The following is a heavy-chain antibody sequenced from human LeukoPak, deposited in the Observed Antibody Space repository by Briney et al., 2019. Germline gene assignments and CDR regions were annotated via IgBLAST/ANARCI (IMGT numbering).Heavy chain of an antibody. J-gene: IGHJ4*02. CDR2: INPSGGST. CDR1: GYPSTSYY. V-gene: IGHV1-46*01. Sequence: ASVKVSCKASGYPSTSYYMHWVRQAPGQGLEWMGIINPSGGSTSYAQKFQGRVTMTRDTSTSTVYMELSSLRSEDTAVYYCASELITYYYDSSGYYSNDYWGQGTLVTVSS. CDR3: ASELITYYYDSSGYYSNDY. D-gene: IGHD3-22*01.